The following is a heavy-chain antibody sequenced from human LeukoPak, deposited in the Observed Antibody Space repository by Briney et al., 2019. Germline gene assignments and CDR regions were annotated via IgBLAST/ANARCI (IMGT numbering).Heavy chain of an antibody. V-gene: IGHV4-61*02. CDR1: GGSISSGSYY. J-gene: IGHJ4*02. CDR2: IYTSGST. D-gene: IGHD2-15*01. Sequence: PSQTLSLTCTVSGGSISSGSYYWSWIRQTAGKGLEWIGRIYTSGSTNYNPSLKSRVTISVDTSKNQFSLKLSSVTAADTAVYYCAREYCSGGSCCSEMARGPFDYWGQGTLVTVSS. CDR3: AREYCSGGSCCSEMARGPFDY.